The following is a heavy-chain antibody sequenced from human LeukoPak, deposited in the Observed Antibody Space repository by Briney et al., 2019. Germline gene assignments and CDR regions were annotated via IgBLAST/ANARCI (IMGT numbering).Heavy chain of an antibody. CDR2: IYHSGST. D-gene: IGHD2-2*02. CDR3: ARYHCTSTSCYNFDY. Sequence: SETLSLTCTVSGGSISNYYWSWIRQPPGKGLEWIGYIYHSGSTNYNPSLKSRVTISVDTSKNQFSLKLSSVTAADTAVYYCARYHCTSTSCYNFDYWGQGTLVTVSS. V-gene: IGHV4-59*01. CDR1: GGSISNYY. J-gene: IGHJ4*02.